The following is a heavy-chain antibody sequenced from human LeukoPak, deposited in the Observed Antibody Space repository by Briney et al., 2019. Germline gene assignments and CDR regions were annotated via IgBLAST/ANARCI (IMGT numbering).Heavy chain of an antibody. V-gene: IGHV3-66*01. CDR3: ARGPYYYDSSGYYPADY. D-gene: IGHD3-22*01. J-gene: IGHJ4*02. Sequence: GGSLRLSCAASGFTFSSYAMSWVRQAPGKGLEWVSVIYSGGSTYYAGSVKGRFTISRDNSKNTLYLQMNSLRAEDTAVYYCARGPYYYDSSGYYPADYWGQGTLVTVSS. CDR2: IYSGGST. CDR1: GFTFSSYA.